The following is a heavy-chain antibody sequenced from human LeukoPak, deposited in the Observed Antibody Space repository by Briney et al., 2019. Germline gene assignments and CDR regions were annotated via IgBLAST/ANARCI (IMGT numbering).Heavy chain of an antibody. Sequence: HGGSLRLSCAASGFTFSSYWMHWVRQAPGKGLVWVSRINSDGSSTSYADSVKGRFTISRDNAKNTLYLRMNSLRAEDTAVYYCAREYSSGWYFDYWGQGTLVTVSS. CDR3: AREYSSGWYFDY. CDR2: INSDGSST. CDR1: GFTFSSYW. J-gene: IGHJ4*02. D-gene: IGHD6-19*01. V-gene: IGHV3-74*01.